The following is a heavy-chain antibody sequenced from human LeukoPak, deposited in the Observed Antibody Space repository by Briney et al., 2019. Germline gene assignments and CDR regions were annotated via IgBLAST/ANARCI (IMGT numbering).Heavy chain of an antibody. CDR2: ISYDGSNK. D-gene: IGHD3-10*01. V-gene: IGHV3-30*03. CDR3: ASGSGGEEW. CDR1: GFTFSSYG. J-gene: IGHJ4*02. Sequence: GGSLRLSCAASGFTFSSYGMHWVRQAPGKGLEWVAVISYDGSNKYYADSVKGRFTISRDNSKNTLYLQMNSLRAEDTAVYYCASGSGGEEWWGQGTLVTVSS.